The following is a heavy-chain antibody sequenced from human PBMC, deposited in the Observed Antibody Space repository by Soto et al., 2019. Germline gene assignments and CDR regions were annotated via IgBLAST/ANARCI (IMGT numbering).Heavy chain of an antibody. Sequence: SETLSLTCTVSGGSISSGGYYWSWIRQHPGKGLEWIGYIYYSGSTYYNSSLKSRVTISVDTSKNQFSLKLSSVTAADTAVYYCAREGRRIVGARYFDYWGQRTLVTVSS. J-gene: IGHJ4*02. CDR1: GGSISSGGYY. D-gene: IGHD1-26*01. CDR3: AREGRRIVGARYFDY. CDR2: IYYSGST. V-gene: IGHV4-31*03.